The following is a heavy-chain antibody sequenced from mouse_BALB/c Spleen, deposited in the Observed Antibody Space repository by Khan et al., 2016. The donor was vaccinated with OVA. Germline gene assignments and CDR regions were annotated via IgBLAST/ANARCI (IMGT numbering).Heavy chain of an antibody. CDR3: ARSDGYSGRGAMDY. CDR1: GFTFSRYA. CDR2: ISSGGTYT. J-gene: IGHJ4*01. V-gene: IGHV5-9-3*01. D-gene: IGHD2-3*01. Sequence: EVELVESGGGLVKPGGSLKVSCAVSGFTFSRYAMSWVRQTPEKRLEWVATISSGGTYTYYPDSVKGRFTISRDNAENTLYLQMSSLRSEDTAMYYCARSDGYSGRGAMDYWGQGTSVTVST.